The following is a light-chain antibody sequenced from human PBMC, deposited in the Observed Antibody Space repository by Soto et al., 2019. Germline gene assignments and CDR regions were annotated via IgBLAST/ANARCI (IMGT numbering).Light chain of an antibody. J-gene: IGLJ1*01. Sequence: VLTQPPSASGTPGQRVTISCSGSSSNIGTNYVYWYQQVPGTAPKLLIYTNNQRPSGVPDRFSGSKSGTSASLAISGLRSEDEADYFCAAWDDSLSGRDVFGTGTKLTVL. CDR1: SSNIGTNY. V-gene: IGLV1-47*01. CDR3: AAWDDSLSGRDV. CDR2: TNN.